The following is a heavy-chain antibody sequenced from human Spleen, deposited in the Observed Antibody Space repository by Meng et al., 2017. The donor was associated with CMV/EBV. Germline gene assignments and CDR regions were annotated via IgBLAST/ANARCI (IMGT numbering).Heavy chain of an antibody. V-gene: IGHV3-53*01. Sequence: GESLKISCAASGFSVSNNYLNWVRQAPGKGLEWVSVIYSSGTTYYADSVMGRFTISRDQSKNTLYLQMNSLRAEDTAVYYCAKGGGTGAFDIWGQGTMVTVSS. J-gene: IGHJ3*02. CDR3: AKGGGTGAFDI. CDR2: IYSSGTT. D-gene: IGHD2-15*01. CDR1: GFSVSNNY.